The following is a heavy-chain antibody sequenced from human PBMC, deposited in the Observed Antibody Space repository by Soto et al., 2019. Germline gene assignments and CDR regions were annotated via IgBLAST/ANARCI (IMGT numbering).Heavy chain of an antibody. J-gene: IGHJ3*02. CDR3: ARDPIPTDYGDYRDAFDI. D-gene: IGHD4-17*01. CDR1: GGSFSGYY. CDR2: IYYSGNT. V-gene: IGHV4-34*09. Sequence: LSLTCAVYGGSFSGYYWSWIRQPPGKGLEWIGYIYYSGNTYYNPSLKSRVTISVDTSKNQFSLKLTSVTAADTAIYYCARDPIPTDYGDYRDAFDIWGQGTMVTVSS.